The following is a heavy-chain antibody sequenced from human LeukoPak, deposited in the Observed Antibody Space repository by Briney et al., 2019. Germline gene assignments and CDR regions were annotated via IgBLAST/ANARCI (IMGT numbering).Heavy chain of an antibody. CDR2: INPSGSST. V-gene: IGHV1-46*01. Sequence: GASVKVSCKASGYTFTSYYMHWVRQAPGQGLEWMGIINPSGSSTSYAQKFQGRVTMTRDTSTSTVYMELSSLRSEDTAVYYCARDSISPVPQGYSSGWWLFWGQGTLVTVSS. D-gene: IGHD6-19*01. CDR1: GYTFTSYY. J-gene: IGHJ4*02. CDR3: ARDSISPVPQGYSSGWWLF.